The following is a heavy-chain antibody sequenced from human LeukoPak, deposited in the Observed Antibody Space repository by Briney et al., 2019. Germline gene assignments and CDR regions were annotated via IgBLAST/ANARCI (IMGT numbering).Heavy chain of an antibody. Sequence: PSETLSLTCTVSGGSIDRAGHHWYWIRQLPGKGLEWIGYIYYSGSTYYNPSLESRLSISIQTSKNQFSLRLTSVTAADTAVYFCARELGRFCNDGTCPRWFDPWGQGTLVTVSS. CDR3: ARELGRFCNDGTCPRWFDP. CDR2: IYYSGST. CDR1: GGSIDRAGHH. V-gene: IGHV4-31*03. D-gene: IGHD5-24*01. J-gene: IGHJ5*02.